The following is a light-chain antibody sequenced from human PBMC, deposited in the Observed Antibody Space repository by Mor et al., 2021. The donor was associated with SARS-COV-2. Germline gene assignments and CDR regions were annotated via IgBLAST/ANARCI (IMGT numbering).Light chain of an antibody. Sequence: VTITCQASHDIRKYLNWYQQKPGKAPKLLIYDASNLETGVASRFSGSGSGTDFTLTISSLQPEDSATYYCQQYDNFPPVTFGGGTMV. CDR3: QQYDNFPPVT. J-gene: IGKJ4*01. CDR2: DAS. V-gene: IGKV1-33*01. CDR1: HDIRKY.